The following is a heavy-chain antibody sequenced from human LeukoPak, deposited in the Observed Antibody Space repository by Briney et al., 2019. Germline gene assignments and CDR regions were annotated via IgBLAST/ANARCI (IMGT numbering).Heavy chain of an antibody. CDR3: ARAIDSSSSHFFDY. CDR2: IVPIFGIA. V-gene: IGHV1-69*04. J-gene: IGHJ4*02. D-gene: IGHD6-6*01. Sequence: SVKVSCKASGGTFSSYAISWVRQAPGQGLEWMGRIVPIFGIANYAQKFQGRVTITADKSTSTAYMELSSLRSEDTAVYYCARAIDSSSSHFFDYWGQGTLVTVSS. CDR1: GGTFSSYA.